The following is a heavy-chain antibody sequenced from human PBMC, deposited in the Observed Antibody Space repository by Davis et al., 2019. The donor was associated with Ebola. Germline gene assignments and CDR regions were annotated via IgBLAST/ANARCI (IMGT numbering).Heavy chain of an antibody. CDR1: GYTFTSYY. Sequence: ASVKVSCKASGYTFTSYYMHLVRQAPGQGLEWMGIINPSAGSTSYAQKFQGRVTMTRDTSISTAYMELSRLRSDETAVYYCASGGAMVILFDYWGQGTLVTVSS. CDR3: ASGGAMVILFDY. CDR2: INPSAGST. D-gene: IGHD5-18*01. J-gene: IGHJ4*02. V-gene: IGHV1-46*01.